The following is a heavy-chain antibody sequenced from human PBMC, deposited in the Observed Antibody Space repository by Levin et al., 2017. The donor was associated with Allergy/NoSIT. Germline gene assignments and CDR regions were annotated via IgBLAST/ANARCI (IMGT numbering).Heavy chain of an antibody. V-gene: IGHV3-23*01. CDR1: GFTFSSYA. Sequence: GGSLRLSCAASGFTFSSYAMTWVRQAPGKGLEWVSAISGSGGSTYYADSVKGRFTVSRDNSKNTLFLQMNSLRAEDTAVYYCAKDRDYGGSTGVFDYWGQGTLVTVSS. CDR3: AKDRDYGGSTGVFDY. D-gene: IGHD4-23*01. CDR2: ISGSGGST. J-gene: IGHJ4*02.